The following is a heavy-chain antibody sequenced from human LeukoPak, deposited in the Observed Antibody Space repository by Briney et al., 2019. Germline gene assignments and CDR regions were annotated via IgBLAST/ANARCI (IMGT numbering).Heavy chain of an antibody. CDR3: ASPFTFGELSLP. D-gene: IGHD3-16*02. V-gene: IGHV3-23*01. CDR1: GFTVSSNY. J-gene: IGHJ5*02. Sequence: PGGSLRLSCAASGFTVSSNYMNWVRQAPGKGLEWVSAISGSGGSTYYADSVKGRFTISRDNSKNTLYLQMNSLRAEDTAVYYCASPFTFGELSLPWGQGTLVTVSS. CDR2: ISGSGGST.